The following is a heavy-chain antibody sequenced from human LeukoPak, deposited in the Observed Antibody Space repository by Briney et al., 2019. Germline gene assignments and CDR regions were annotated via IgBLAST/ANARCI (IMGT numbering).Heavy chain of an antibody. J-gene: IGHJ6*02. D-gene: IGHD4-11*01. Sequence: ASVKVSCKASGGTFSSYAISWVRQAPGQGLEWMGGIIPIFGTANYAQKFQGRVTITADESTSTAYMELSSLRSEDTAVYYCGRESGGRRVTTYSYYGMDVGGQGPRSPSP. CDR1: GGTFSSYA. V-gene: IGHV1-69*13. CDR3: GRESGGRRVTTYSYYGMDV. CDR2: IIPIFGTA.